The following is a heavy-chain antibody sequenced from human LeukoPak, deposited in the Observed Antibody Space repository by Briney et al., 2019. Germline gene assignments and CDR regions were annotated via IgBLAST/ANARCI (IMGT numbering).Heavy chain of an antibody. CDR3: ARDGSITMIVVVIEFPDY. J-gene: IGHJ4*02. CDR1: GFTFSSYA. Sequence: AGGSLRLSCAASGFTFSSYAMHWVRQAPGKGLEWVAVISYDGSNKYYADSVKGRFTISRDNSKNTLYLQMNSLRAEDTAVYYCARDGSITMIVVVIEFPDYWGQGTLVTVSS. D-gene: IGHD3-22*01. CDR2: ISYDGSNK. V-gene: IGHV3-30*04.